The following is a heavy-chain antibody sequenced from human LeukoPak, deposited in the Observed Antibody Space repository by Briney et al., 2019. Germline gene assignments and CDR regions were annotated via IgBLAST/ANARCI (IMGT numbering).Heavy chain of an antibody. CDR1: GFTFSSYA. J-gene: IGHJ4*02. Sequence: GGSLRLSCAASGFTFSSYAMSWVRQAPGKGLEWVSAISGSGGSTYYADSVKGRFTISRDNSKNTLYLQMNSLRAEDTAVYYCAKDQVYCSSTSCYARAFDYWGQGTLVTVSS. V-gene: IGHV3-23*01. D-gene: IGHD2-2*01. CDR3: AKDQVYCSSTSCYARAFDY. CDR2: ISGSGGST.